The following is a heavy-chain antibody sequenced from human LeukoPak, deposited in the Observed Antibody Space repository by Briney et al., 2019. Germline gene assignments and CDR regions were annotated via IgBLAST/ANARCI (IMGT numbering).Heavy chain of an antibody. CDR2: INPDGNKK. J-gene: IGHJ4*02. V-gene: IGHV3-7*01. D-gene: IGHD5-18*01. Sequence: GGPLRLSCAVSGLTFSSSWMDWVRQAPGKGLEWVASINPDGNKKYSADSVKGRFTISRDNAENSLYLQMNSLRVEDTAFYYCARDLAYSRLDYWGQGMLVTVSS. CDR1: GLTFSSSW. CDR3: ARDLAYSRLDY.